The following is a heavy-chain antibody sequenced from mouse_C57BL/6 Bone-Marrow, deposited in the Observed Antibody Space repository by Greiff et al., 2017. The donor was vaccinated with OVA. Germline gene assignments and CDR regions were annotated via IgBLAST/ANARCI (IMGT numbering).Heavy chain of an antibody. D-gene: IGHD3-2*02. V-gene: IGHV5-6*01. CDR3: ARHSSGPAWFAY. Sequence: EVQRVESGGDLVKPGGSLKLSCAASGFTFSSYGMSWVRQTPDKRLEWVATISSGGSYTYYPDSVKGRFTISRDNAKNTLYLQMSSLKSEDTAMYYCARHSSGPAWFAYWGQGTLVTVSA. CDR2: ISSGGSYT. J-gene: IGHJ3*01. CDR1: GFTFSSYG.